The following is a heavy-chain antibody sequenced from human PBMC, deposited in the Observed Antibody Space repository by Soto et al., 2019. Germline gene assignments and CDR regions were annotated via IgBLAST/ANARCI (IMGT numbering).Heavy chain of an antibody. D-gene: IGHD3-3*01. V-gene: IGHV4-30-4*01. CDR2: IYYSGST. CDR3: ARGFGFLEWSGYDY. J-gene: IGHJ4*02. CDR1: GGSISSGDYY. Sequence: KPSETLSLTCTVSGGSISSGDYYWSWIRQPPGKGLEWIGYIYYSGSTYYNPSLKSRVTISVDTSKNQFSLKLSSVTAADTAVYYYARGFGFLEWSGYDYWGQGTLVTVSS.